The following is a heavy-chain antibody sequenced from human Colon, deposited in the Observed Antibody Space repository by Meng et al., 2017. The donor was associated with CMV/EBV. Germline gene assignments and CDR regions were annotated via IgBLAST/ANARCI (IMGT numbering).Heavy chain of an antibody. Sequence: ASGFIFSTDAMSWVRQAPGKGLEWVSVISKGGSDTYYADSMKGRFTMSRDDSTNMVYLQMSSLRADDTARYFCATYHRGPDYFLDHWGQGTLVTVSS. D-gene: IGHD4/OR15-4a*01. J-gene: IGHJ4*02. CDR1: GFIFSTDA. CDR2: ISKGGSDT. CDR3: ATYHRGPDYFLDH. V-gene: IGHV3-23*03.